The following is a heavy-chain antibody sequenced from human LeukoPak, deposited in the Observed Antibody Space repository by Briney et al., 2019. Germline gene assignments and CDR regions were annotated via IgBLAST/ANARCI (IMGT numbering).Heavy chain of an antibody. D-gene: IGHD3-10*01. J-gene: IGHJ6*03. V-gene: IGHV4-39*01. CDR3: ARHKTYYYPYYYYMDV. CDR1: GGSISSSSYY. Sequence: SETLSLTCTVSGGSISSSSYYWGWIRQPPGKGLEWIGSIYYSGSTYYNPSLKSRVTISVDTSKNQFSLKLSSVTAADTAVYYCARHKTYYYPYYYYMDVWGKGTTVTISS. CDR2: IYYSGST.